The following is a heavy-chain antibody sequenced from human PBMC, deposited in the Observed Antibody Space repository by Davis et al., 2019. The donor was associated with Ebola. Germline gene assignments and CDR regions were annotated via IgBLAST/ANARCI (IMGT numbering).Heavy chain of an antibody. CDR1: GFTFSSYG. J-gene: IGHJ4*02. V-gene: IGHV3-33*01. Sequence: GESLKISCAASGFTFSSYGMHWVRQAPGKGLEWVAVIWYDGSNKYYADSVKGRFTISRDNSKNTLYLQMNSLRAEDTAVYYCARQGRYYDSSGYFLDYWGQGTLVTVSS. D-gene: IGHD3-22*01. CDR2: IWYDGSNK. CDR3: ARQGRYYDSSGYFLDY.